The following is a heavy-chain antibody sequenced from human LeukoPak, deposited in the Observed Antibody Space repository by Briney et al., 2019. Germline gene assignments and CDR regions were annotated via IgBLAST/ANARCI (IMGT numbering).Heavy chain of an antibody. CDR2: IDYSGYT. CDR1: GGSISSYY. CDR3: ARGGYYGSGNDFRFDP. Sequence: SETLSLTCTVSGGSISSYYWSWIRQPPGKGLDWIGYIDYSGYTNYNPTLKSRVTISVDTSKNQFSLKLTSVTAADTAVYFCARGGYYGSGNDFRFDPWGQGTLVTVSS. V-gene: IGHV4-59*13. D-gene: IGHD3-10*01. J-gene: IGHJ5*02.